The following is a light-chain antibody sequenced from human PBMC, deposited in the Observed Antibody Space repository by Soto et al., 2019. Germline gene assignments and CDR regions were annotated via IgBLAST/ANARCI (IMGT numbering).Light chain of an antibody. Sequence: QSALTQPASVSASPGQSITISFTGPSSDVGTYDYDSWYRQYPGKAPKLLIYAVTNRPSGVSNRFSGSKSGNTASLTIPGLQAEDEADYYCSSYTTSSTYVFGSGTKVTVL. V-gene: IGLV2-14*01. J-gene: IGLJ1*01. CDR1: SSDVGTYDY. CDR3: SSYTTSSTYV. CDR2: AVT.